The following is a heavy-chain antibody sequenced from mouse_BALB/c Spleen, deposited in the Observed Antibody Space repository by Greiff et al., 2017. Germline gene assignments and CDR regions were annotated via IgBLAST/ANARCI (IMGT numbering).Heavy chain of an antibody. CDR2: INSNGGST. J-gene: IGHJ2*01. D-gene: IGHD2-4*01. V-gene: IGHV5-6-3*01. Sequence: DVMLVESGGGLVQPGGSLKLSCAASGFTFSSYGMSWVRQTPDKRLELVATINSNGGSTYYPDSVKGRFTISRDNAKNTLYLQMSSLKSEDTAMYYCARGIYYDYDEGYYFDYWGQGTTLTVSS. CDR3: ARGIYYDYDEGYYFDY. CDR1: GFTFSSYG.